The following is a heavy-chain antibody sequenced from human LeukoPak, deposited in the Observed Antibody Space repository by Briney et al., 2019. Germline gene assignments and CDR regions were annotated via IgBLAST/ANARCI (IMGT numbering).Heavy chain of an antibody. J-gene: IGHJ4*02. D-gene: IGHD1-26*01. CDR2: IKNDERTA. Sequence: GFLRLSCAASGFSITNNWMYWVRQAPGRGLVWVSRIKNDERTAVYADSVKGRFTISRDNARNTLFLQMNSLRAEDTAVYYCATVFKGSSLQDYWGQGTLVTVSS. CDR1: GFSITNNW. V-gene: IGHV3-74*01. CDR3: ATVFKGSSLQDY.